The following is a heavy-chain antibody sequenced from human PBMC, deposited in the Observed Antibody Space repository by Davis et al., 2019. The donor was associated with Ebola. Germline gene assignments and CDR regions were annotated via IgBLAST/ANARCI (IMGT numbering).Heavy chain of an antibody. V-gene: IGHV1-18*01. J-gene: IGHJ4*02. CDR2: ISAYNGKT. CDR3: ARDNPTGDSSGYYMVIDY. CDR1: GYTFTNYG. D-gene: IGHD3-22*01. Sequence: ASVKVSCKASGYTFTNYGIIWVRQAPGQGLEWMGWISAYNGKTSYAQKLQGRVTMTTDTSTSTAYMELRSLRSDDTAVYFCARDNPTGDSSGYYMVIDYWGQGTLVTVSS.